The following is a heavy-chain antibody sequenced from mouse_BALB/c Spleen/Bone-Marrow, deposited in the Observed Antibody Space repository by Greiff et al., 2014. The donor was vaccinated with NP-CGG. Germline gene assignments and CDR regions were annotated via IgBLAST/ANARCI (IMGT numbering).Heavy chain of an antibody. D-gene: IGHD2-1*01. V-gene: IGHV1-61*01. Sequence: QVQLKQSGTEVVRPGASVKLSCKASGYSFTTYWMNWVKQRPGQGLEWIGMIHPSDSETRLNQKFKDKATLTVDKSSSTAYMQLNSLTSEDSAVYYCAREKVYYGTSWFAYWGQGTLVTVSA. J-gene: IGHJ3*01. CDR2: IHPSDSET. CDR1: GYSFTTYW. CDR3: AREKVYYGTSWFAY.